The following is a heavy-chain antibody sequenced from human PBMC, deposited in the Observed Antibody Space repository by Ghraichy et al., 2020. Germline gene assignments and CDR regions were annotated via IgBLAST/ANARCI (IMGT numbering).Heavy chain of an antibody. CDR3: AREETWNWYFDL. CDR1: GGSISSYY. V-gene: IGHV4-59*01. J-gene: IGHJ2*01. Sequence: SETLSLTCTVSGGSISSYYWSWIRQPPGKGLEWIGYIYYSGRTNYNPSLKSRVTISVDTSKNQFSLKLSSVTAADTAVYYCAREETWNWYFDLWGRGTLVTVSS. CDR2: IYYSGRT. D-gene: IGHD5-12*01.